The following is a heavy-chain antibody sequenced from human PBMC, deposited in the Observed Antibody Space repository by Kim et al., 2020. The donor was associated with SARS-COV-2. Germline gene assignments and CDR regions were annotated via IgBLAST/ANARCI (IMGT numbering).Heavy chain of an antibody. CDR3: AKYNGIRYCYYGIDV. J-gene: IGHJ6*02. Sequence: GGSLRLSCAASGFTFDDYAMHWVRQAPGKGLEWVSGISWNSGNKCYADSVKGRFTISRDNAKNTLYLQMNRLRAEDTALYYCAKYNGIRYCYYGIDVWGHGTTVTVSS. CDR1: GFTFDDYA. D-gene: IGHD1-1*01. V-gene: IGHV3-9*01. CDR2: ISWNSGNK.